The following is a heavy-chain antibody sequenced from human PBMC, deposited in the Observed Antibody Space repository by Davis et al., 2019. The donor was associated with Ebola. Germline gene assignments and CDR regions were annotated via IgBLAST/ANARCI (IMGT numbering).Heavy chain of an antibody. D-gene: IGHD3-10*01. V-gene: IGHV4-39*01. Sequence: MPSETLSLTCTVSAGSISSSNYYWGWIRQPPGKGLEWIGSFYYSGSTSHNPSLKSRVTIFVDTSKNQFSLKLSSVTAADTAVYYCARLYYGSGSQNWFDPWGQGTLVTVSS. CDR1: AGSISSSNYY. J-gene: IGHJ5*02. CDR3: ARLYYGSGSQNWFDP. CDR2: FYYSGST.